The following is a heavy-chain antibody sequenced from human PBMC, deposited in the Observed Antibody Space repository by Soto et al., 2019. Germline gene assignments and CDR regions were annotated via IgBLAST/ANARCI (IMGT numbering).Heavy chain of an antibody. D-gene: IGHD3-22*01. V-gene: IGHV4-59*01. CDR2: LYYGRSA. J-gene: IGHJ4*02. CDR1: GDSISSYY. CDR3: ALRSMAVVPEY. Sequence: QVQLQESGPGLVKPSETLSLTCAVSGDSISSYYCMWIRQPPGKGLESIGYLYYGRSANYNPSLKSCVALLVDTSTNQCSLTLSSMTAADTAVYYCALRSMAVVPEYWGQGTLVTVSS.